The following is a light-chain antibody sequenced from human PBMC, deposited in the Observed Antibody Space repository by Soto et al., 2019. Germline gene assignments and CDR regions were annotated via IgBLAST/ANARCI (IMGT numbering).Light chain of an antibody. V-gene: IGKV3-20*01. CDR2: AAS. CDR1: QSVDSTY. Sequence: EIVLTQSPGTLSLSPGERATLSCGASQSVDSTYLAWYQQRPGQAPRLLIYAASSRAGGIPDRFSGSGSGTDFTLTISRLEPEDFAVYYCQQYDTSPPLYTFGQGTKVEIK. J-gene: IGKJ2*01. CDR3: QQYDTSPPLYT.